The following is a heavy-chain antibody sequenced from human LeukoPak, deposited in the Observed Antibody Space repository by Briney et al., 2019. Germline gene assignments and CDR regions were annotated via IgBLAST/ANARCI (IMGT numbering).Heavy chain of an antibody. CDR3: AKGAGILWFGELNGREYYFDY. J-gene: IGHJ4*02. CDR1: GFTVSSNY. D-gene: IGHD3-10*01. CDR2: IYSGGST. Sequence: GGSLRLSCAASGFTVSSNYMSWVRQAPGRGLEWVSVIYSGGSTYYADSVKGRFTISRDNAKNSLYLQMNSLRAEDTALYYCAKGAGILWFGELNGREYYFDYWGQGALVTVSS. V-gene: IGHV3-53*05.